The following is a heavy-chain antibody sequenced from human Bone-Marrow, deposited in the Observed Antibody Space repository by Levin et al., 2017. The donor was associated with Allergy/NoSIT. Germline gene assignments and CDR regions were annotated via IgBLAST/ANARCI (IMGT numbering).Heavy chain of an antibody. D-gene: IGHD5-24*01. Sequence: PGESLKISCIASEFSFSNYGMHWVRQAPGKGLEWVAIISYDGNNKYYVDSVKGRFTISRDNSKNTLYLQMNSLRAEDTAVYRCAKGRNSYYDYNYGMDVWGRGTTVTVSS. CDR3: AKGRNSYYDYNYGMDV. V-gene: IGHV3-30*18. CDR2: ISYDGNNK. J-gene: IGHJ6*02. CDR1: EFSFSNYG.